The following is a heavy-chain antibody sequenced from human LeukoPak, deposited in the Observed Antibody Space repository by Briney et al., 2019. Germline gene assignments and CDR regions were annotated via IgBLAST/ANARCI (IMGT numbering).Heavy chain of an antibody. D-gene: IGHD4-23*01. CDR3: AIRLPHDYGGNGNAFDI. J-gene: IGHJ3*02. CDR1: GYTLTELS. V-gene: IGHV1-24*01. Sequence: ASVKVSCKVFGYTLTELSMHWVRQAPGKGLEWMGGFDPEDGETIYAQKFQGRVTMTEDTSTDTAYMELSSLRSEDTAVYYCAIRLPHDYGGNGNAFDIWGQGTMVTVSS. CDR2: FDPEDGET.